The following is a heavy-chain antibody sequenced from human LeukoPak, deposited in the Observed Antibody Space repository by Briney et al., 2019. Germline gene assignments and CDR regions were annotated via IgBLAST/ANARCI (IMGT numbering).Heavy chain of an antibody. Sequence: ASVKVSCKASGYTFTSYGISWVRQAPGQGLEWMGWISAYNGNTNYAQKLQGRVTMTTDTSTSTAYMELRSLRSDDTAVYYCARLTRIYYYDSSGYYGGSWFDPWGQGTLVTVSS. CDR3: ARLTRIYYYDSSGYYGGSWFDP. CDR2: ISAYNGNT. J-gene: IGHJ5*02. V-gene: IGHV1-18*01. D-gene: IGHD3-22*01. CDR1: GYTFTSYG.